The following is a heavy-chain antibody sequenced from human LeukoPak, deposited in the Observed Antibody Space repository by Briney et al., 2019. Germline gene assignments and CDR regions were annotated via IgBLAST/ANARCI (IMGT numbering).Heavy chain of an antibody. Sequence: ASVKVSCKASGYTFTSYGISWVRQAPGQGLEWMGWISAYNGNTNYAQKLQGRVTMTRDMSTSTVYMELSSLRSEDTAVYYCARDYGDYLCYWGQGTLVTVSS. D-gene: IGHD4-17*01. V-gene: IGHV1-18*01. CDR1: GYTFTSYG. J-gene: IGHJ4*02. CDR3: ARDYGDYLCY. CDR2: ISAYNGNT.